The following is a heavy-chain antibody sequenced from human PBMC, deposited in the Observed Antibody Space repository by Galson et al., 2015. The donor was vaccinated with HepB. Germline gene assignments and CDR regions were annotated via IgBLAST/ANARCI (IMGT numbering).Heavy chain of an antibody. J-gene: IGHJ5*02. CDR2: IIPIFGTA. CDR1: GGTFSSYA. CDR3: ARERRRYHWFDP. Sequence: SGGTFSSYAISWVRQAPGQGLEWMGGIIPIFGTANYAQKFQGRVTITADESTSTAYMELSSLRSEDTAVYYCARERRRYHWFDPWGQGTLVTVSS. V-gene: IGHV1-69*01. D-gene: IGHD1-1*01.